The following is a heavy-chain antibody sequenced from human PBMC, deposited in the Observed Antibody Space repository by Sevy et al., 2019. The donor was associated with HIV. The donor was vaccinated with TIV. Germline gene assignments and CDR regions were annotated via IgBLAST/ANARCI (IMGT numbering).Heavy chain of an antibody. J-gene: IGHJ5*02. D-gene: IGHD3-22*01. Sequence: GGSLRLSCAASGFTFSSYEMTWVRQAPGKGLEWVSSISSSGTTVYYGDSVEGRFTISRDNPKNSLYLQMNSLRAEDTAVYYCARKGGVYDIGFDPWGQGTLVTVSS. CDR1: GFTFSSYE. CDR3: ARKGGVYDIGFDP. CDR2: ISSSGTTV. V-gene: IGHV3-48*03.